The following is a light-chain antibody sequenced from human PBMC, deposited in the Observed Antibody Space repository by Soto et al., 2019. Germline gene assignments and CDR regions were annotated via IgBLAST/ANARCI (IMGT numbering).Light chain of an antibody. Sequence: DIQVAQSPSTLSASVGDRVTITCRACQNINNWLAWYQQKPGKAPKFLIYDASSLESGVPSRFSGSGSGTEFTLTISNLQPDDSAAYYCQQYSTYPLTFGQGTKLEIQ. CDR2: DAS. CDR3: QQYSTYPLT. J-gene: IGKJ2*01. CDR1: QNINNW. V-gene: IGKV1-5*01.